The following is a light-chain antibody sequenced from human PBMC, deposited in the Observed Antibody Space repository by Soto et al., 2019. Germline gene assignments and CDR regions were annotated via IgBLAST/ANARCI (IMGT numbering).Light chain of an antibody. CDR3: QQRTNWPLT. Sequence: EIVLTQSPATLYLSPGERATLSCRASQSVRSYLAWYQQKPGQAPRLLIYDASNRATGIPARFSGSGSGTDFTLTISSLEPEDFAVYHCQQRTNWPLTFGGGTKVEIK. CDR2: DAS. V-gene: IGKV3-11*01. J-gene: IGKJ4*01. CDR1: QSVRSY.